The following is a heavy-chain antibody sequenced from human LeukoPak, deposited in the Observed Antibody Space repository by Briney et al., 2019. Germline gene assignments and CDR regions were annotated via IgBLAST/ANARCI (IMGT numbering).Heavy chain of an antibody. V-gene: IGHV4-39*07. CDR2: IYFSGST. J-gene: IGHJ1*01. CDR3: ARGLAYYYDSSEYFQH. Sequence: SETLSLTCTVSGGSISSSSYYWGWIRQPPGKGLEWIGSIYFSGSTYYNPSLKSRVTTSVDTSKNQFSLKLSSVTAADTAVYYCARGLAYYYDSSEYFQHWGQGTLVTVSS. D-gene: IGHD3-22*01. CDR1: GGSISSSSYY.